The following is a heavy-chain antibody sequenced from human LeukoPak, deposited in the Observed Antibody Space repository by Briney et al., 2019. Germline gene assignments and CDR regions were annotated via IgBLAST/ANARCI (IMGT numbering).Heavy chain of an antibody. Sequence: PGGSLRLSCAVCGFTFSCYAMRGVRQAPGRGLEGVSAIPGSGGSTYYADTVKGRFTISRDNSKNTLHLQMNSLRAEDTAVYYCAKKGIAAAGYNPRGYYFDYWGQGTLVTVSS. CDR2: IPGSGGST. V-gene: IGHV3-23*01. CDR1: GFTFSCYA. D-gene: IGHD6-13*01. J-gene: IGHJ4*02. CDR3: AKKGIAAAGYNPRGYYFDY.